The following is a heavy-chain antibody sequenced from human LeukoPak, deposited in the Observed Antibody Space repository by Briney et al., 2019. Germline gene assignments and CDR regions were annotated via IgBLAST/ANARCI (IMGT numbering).Heavy chain of an antibody. CDR2: IYYSGST. CDR1: GGPISSGGYY. V-gene: IGHV4-39*07. Sequence: SETLSLTCTVSGGPISSGGYYWGWIRQPPGKGLEWIGSIYYSGSTYYNPSLKSRVTISLDTSKNQFSLKLSSVTAADTAVYYCARGTSSSWPYYYYMDVGGKGTTVTVSS. J-gene: IGHJ6*03. CDR3: ARGTSSSWPYYYYMDV. D-gene: IGHD6-13*01.